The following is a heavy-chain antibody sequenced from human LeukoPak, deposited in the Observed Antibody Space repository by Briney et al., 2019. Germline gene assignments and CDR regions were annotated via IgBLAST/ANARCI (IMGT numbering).Heavy chain of an antibody. V-gene: IGHV3-30-3*01. CDR3: ASSFGPRST. Sequence: RGSLRLSCAASGFTFSSYAMHWVRQAPGKGLEWVAVISYDGSNKYYADSVKGRFTISRDNSKNTLYLQMNSLRAEDTAVYYCASSFGPRSTWGQGTLVTVSS. D-gene: IGHD3-10*01. CDR1: GFTFSSYA. CDR2: ISYDGSNK. J-gene: IGHJ5*02.